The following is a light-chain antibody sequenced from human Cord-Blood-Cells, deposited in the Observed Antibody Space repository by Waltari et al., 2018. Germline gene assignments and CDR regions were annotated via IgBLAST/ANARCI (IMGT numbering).Light chain of an antibody. Sequence: VLTQPPSASGTPGQRVTISCSGSSSNIGSNYVYWYQQLPGTAPKLLIYRNIQRPSGVPDRFSGSKSGTSASLAISGLRSEDEADYYCAAWDDSLSGWVFGGGTKLTVL. CDR1: SSNIGSNY. J-gene: IGLJ3*02. CDR3: AAWDDSLSGWV. V-gene: IGLV1-47*01. CDR2: RNI.